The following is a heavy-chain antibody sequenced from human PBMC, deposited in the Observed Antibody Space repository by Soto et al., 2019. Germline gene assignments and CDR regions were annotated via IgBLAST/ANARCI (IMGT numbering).Heavy chain of an antibody. V-gene: IGHV3-23*01. CDR2: ISGSGGRT. CDR1: GFTFSSYA. Sequence: GGSPRLSCAASGFTFSSYAISWVRQAPGKEQEWVSAISGSGGRTYYADSVKGRFTISRDNSKNTLYLQMNSLRAEDTAVYYCAKDRVTIFGVVIPRAWEYYYGLDGCAQGSSVTISS. D-gene: IGHD3-3*01. J-gene: IGHJ6*02. CDR3: AKDRVTIFGVVIPRAWEYYYGLDG.